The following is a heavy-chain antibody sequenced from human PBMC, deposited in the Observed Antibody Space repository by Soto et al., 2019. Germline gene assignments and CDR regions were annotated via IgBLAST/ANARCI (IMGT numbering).Heavy chain of an antibody. CDR2: IYYSGST. Sequence: SETLSLTCTVSGGSISSSSYYWGWIRQPPGKGLEWIGSIYYSGSTYYNPSLKSRVTISVDTSKNQFSLKLSSVTAADTAVYYCARIYCSGGSCYSGSDYYYYGMDVWGQGTTVTVSS. D-gene: IGHD2-15*01. J-gene: IGHJ6*02. CDR3: ARIYCSGGSCYSGSDYYYYGMDV. V-gene: IGHV4-39*01. CDR1: GGSISSSSYY.